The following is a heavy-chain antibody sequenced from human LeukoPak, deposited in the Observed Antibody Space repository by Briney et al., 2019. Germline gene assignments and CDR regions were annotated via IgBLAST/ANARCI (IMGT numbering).Heavy chain of an antibody. D-gene: IGHD2-15*01. V-gene: IGHV1-18*01. CDR2: ISAYNGNT. J-gene: IGHJ5*02. CDR1: GYTFTSYG. CDR3: ARDGAYCSGGSCRAYTWSDP. Sequence: ASVKVSCKASGYTFTSYGISWVRQAPGQGLEWMGWISAYNGNTNYAQKLQGRVTMTTDTSTSTAYMELRSLRSDDTAVYYCARDGAYCSGGSCRAYTWSDPWAQGTLVTVSS.